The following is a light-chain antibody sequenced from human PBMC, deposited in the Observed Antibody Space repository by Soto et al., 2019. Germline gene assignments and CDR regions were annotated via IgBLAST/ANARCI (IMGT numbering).Light chain of an antibody. CDR3: QQYGSPPPYT. CDR1: QSVSGNY. V-gene: IGKV3-20*01. J-gene: IGKJ2*01. CDR2: GSS. Sequence: EIVLTQSPGTLSLSPGERATLSCRASQSVSGNYLAGYQQEPGQSPRLLIYGSSDRATGIPDRFSGSGSVTDFALSINRLEPEDFAVYYCQQYGSPPPYTFGQGTKWDIK.